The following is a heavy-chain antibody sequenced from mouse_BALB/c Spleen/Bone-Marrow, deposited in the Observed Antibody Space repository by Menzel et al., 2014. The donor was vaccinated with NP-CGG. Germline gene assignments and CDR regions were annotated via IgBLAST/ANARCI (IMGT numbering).Heavy chain of an antibody. CDR2: IDPEHGNT. CDR1: GFNIKDYY. CDR3: ASGYYGSSPYWYFDV. J-gene: IGHJ1*01. V-gene: IGHV14-1*02. Sequence: EVKLVESGAELVRPVALVKLSCKASGFNIKDYYMHWVKQRPEQGLEWIGWIDPEHGNTIYDPKFQGKASITADTSSNTAYLQLSSLTPEDTAVYYCASGYYGSSPYWYFDVWGAGTTVTVSS. D-gene: IGHD1-1*01.